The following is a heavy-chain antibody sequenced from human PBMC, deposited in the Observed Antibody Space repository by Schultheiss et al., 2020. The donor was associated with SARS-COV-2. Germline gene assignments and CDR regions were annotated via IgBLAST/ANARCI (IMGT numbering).Heavy chain of an antibody. V-gene: IGHV3-30*14. CDR2: ISYDGTNK. CDR3: ARDKSSSSFDY. Sequence: GGSLRLSCAASGFTFSSYAMHWVRQAPGKGLEWVAVISYDGTNKYYADSVKGRFTISRHNSKNTLYLQMNSLRAEDTAVYYCARDKSSSSFDYWGQGTLVTVSS. CDR1: GFTFSSYA. D-gene: IGHD6-13*01. J-gene: IGHJ4*02.